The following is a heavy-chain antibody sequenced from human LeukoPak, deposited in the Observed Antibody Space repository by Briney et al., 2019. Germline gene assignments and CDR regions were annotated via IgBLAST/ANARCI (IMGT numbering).Heavy chain of an antibody. V-gene: IGHV3-7*01. Sequence: GGSLRLSCAASGFTFSRYWMSWVRQAPGKGLEGVANIKQDGSEKYYVDSVKGRFTISRDNAKNSLYLQMNSLRAEDTAVYHCARDDYYGSGIYNYWGQGTLVTVSS. CDR3: ARDDYYGSGIYNY. D-gene: IGHD3-10*01. CDR2: IKQDGSEK. CDR1: GFTFSRYW. J-gene: IGHJ4*02.